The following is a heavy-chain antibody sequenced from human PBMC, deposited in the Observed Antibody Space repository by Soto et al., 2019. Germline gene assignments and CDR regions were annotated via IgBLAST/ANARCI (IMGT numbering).Heavy chain of an antibody. CDR2: ISGSGGST. V-gene: IGHV3-23*01. D-gene: IGHD2-15*01. CDR3: AKVRHIVVVVGSDAFDI. CDR1: GFTFSSYA. J-gene: IGHJ3*02. Sequence: GGSLRLSCAASGFTFSSYAMSWVRQAPGKGLEWVSAISGSGGSTYYADSVKGRFTISRDNSKNTLYLQMNSLRAEDTAVYYCAKVRHIVVVVGSDAFDIWGQGTMVTVSS.